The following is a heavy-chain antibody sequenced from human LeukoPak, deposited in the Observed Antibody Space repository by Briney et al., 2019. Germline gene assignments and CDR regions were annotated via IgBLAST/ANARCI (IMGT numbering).Heavy chain of an antibody. D-gene: IGHD3-16*01. CDR1: GGSISSYY. CDR3: ARGPSLDYVWGSYFDY. Sequence: LETLSLTCTVSGGSISSYYWSWIRQPAGKGLEWIGRIYTSGSTNYNPSLKSRVTMLVDTSKNQFSLKLSSVTAADTAVYYCARGPSLDYVWGSYFDYWGQGTLVTVSS. CDR2: IYTSGST. V-gene: IGHV4-4*07. J-gene: IGHJ4*02.